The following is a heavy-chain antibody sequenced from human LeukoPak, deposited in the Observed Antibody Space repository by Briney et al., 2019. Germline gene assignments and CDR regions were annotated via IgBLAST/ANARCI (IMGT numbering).Heavy chain of an antibody. CDR2: IYSGGST. Sequence: GVALRLSCAASGFTVSTNHMNWVRKAPGKGLEWVSVIYSGGSTYYADSVEGRFTISRDGYKNTVYLQMNSLRAEDTAVYYCAKDRYYASGLSAFDIWGQGTMATFSS. CDR3: AKDRYYASGLSAFDI. CDR1: GFTVSTNH. J-gene: IGHJ3*02. V-gene: IGHV3-53*01. D-gene: IGHD3-10*01.